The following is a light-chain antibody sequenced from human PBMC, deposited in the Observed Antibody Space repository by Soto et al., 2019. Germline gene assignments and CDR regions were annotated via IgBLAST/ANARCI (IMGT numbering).Light chain of an antibody. J-gene: IGKJ1*01. CDR2: GAS. CDR1: QSVSSN. Sequence: EIVMTQSPATLSVSPGERATLSCRASQSVSSNLAWYQQKPGQAPRLLIYGASTRATGIPARFSGSGSGTEFTLTISSLHSEDFAVYYCQQYNNWATFGQGTKVEIK. CDR3: QQYNNWAT. V-gene: IGKV3-15*01.